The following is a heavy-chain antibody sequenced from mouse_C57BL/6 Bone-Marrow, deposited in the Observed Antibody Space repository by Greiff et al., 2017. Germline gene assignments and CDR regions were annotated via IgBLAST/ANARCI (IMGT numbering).Heavy chain of an antibody. CDR2: ISSGGSYT. J-gene: IGHJ1*03. V-gene: IGHV5-6*01. CDR3: ARQDYRDV. D-gene: IGHD5-5*01. CDR1: GFTFSSYG. Sequence: EVQVVESGGDLVKPGGSLKLSCAASGFTFSSYGMSWVRQTPDKRLERVATISSGGSYTYYPDSVKGRFTISRDNAKNTLYLQMSSLKSEDTAMYYCARQDYRDVWGTGTTVTVSS.